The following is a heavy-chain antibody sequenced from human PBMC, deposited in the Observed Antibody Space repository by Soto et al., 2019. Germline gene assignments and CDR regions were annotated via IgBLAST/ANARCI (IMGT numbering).Heavy chain of an antibody. CDR3: ASDRPYYSASRMAV. D-gene: IGHD3-10*01. CDR1: GIPVSSNY. CDR2: LHSGGDT. Sequence: EVQLVESGGGLVQPGGSLRLSCVASGIPVSSNYMTWVRQAPGKGLEWVSVLHSGGDTYYANSVKGRFTISRHDSTNTLFLQMNSLTAEDTAVYYCASDRPYYSASRMAVWGQGTTVTVSS. V-gene: IGHV3-53*04. J-gene: IGHJ6*02.